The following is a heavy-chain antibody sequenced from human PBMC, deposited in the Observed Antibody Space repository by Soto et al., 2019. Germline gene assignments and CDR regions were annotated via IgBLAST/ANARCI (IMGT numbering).Heavy chain of an antibody. D-gene: IGHD3-16*01. Sequence: ASVKVSCKASGYTFSTYAMHWVRQAPGQRLEWMGWINAGNGNTKYSQKFPGRVTITRDTSASTAYMELGSLRSEDTAVYYCGRNRRSGDLTYFYHGMDAWGQGPTATCS. CDR3: GRNRRSGDLTYFYHGMDA. V-gene: IGHV1-3*01. CDR2: INAGNGNT. CDR1: GYTFSTYA. J-gene: IGHJ6*02.